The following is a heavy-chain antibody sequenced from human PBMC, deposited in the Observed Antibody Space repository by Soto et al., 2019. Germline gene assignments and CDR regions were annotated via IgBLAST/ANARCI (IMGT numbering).Heavy chain of an antibody. J-gene: IGHJ5*02. CDR1: GGSITGYY. Sequence: SETLSLTCTVSGGSITGYYWSWIRQPPGKGPEWIGNIHYSGSTNYNPPLKSRVTISVDMSKNQFSLRLSSVTAAETAVYYCARHSYYSSPLRFDPWGRGTLVTVSS. V-gene: IGHV4-59*08. D-gene: IGHD4-4*01. CDR3: ARHSYYSSPLRFDP. CDR2: IHYSGST.